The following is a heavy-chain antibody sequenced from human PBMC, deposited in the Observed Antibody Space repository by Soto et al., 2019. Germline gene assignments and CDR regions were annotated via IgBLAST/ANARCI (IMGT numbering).Heavy chain of an antibody. J-gene: IGHJ6*02. CDR1: GGTFSSHS. CDR2: IIPIFGPA. Sequence: ASVKVSCKSSGGTFSSHSINWVRQAPGQGLEWMGGIIPIFGPANFAKKFQGRVTITADESTTTAYMELSSLTSEDTAVYYCATGSFTSTGGRIGYHYNAMDVWGQGTTVTVSS. D-gene: IGHD1-1*01. CDR3: ATGSFTSTGGRIGYHYNAMDV. V-gene: IGHV1-69*13.